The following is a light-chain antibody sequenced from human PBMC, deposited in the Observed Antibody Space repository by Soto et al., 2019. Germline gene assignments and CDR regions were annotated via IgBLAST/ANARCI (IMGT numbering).Light chain of an antibody. Sequence: QSVLTQPPSVSAAPGQKVTISCSGSSSNIGGNSVSWYQQLPGTAPKLLIYDDNKRPSGIPDRFSGSKSGTSATLGITGFQTEDEADYYCLVWDDSLNGYVFGTGTKVTVL. CDR1: SSNIGGNS. CDR3: LVWDDSLNGYV. V-gene: IGLV1-51*01. J-gene: IGLJ1*01. CDR2: DDN.